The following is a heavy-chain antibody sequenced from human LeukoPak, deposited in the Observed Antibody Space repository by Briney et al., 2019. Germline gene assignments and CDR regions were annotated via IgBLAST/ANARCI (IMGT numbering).Heavy chain of an antibody. CDR1: GYTFTSYA. CDR2: INPNTGNP. J-gene: IGHJ5*02. CDR3: ARGGGGGTWRP. D-gene: IGHD1-1*01. Sequence: GASVKVSCKASGYTFTSYAMNWVRQAPGQGLEWMGWINPNTGNPTYAQGFTGRFVFSSDTSVSTAYLQISGLKAEDTAVYYCARGGGGGTWRPWGQGTLVTVSS. V-gene: IGHV7-4-1*02.